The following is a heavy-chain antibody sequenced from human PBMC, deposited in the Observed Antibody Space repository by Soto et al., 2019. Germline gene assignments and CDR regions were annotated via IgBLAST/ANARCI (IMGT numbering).Heavy chain of an antibody. J-gene: IGHJ6*02. CDR1: GGSISSSGYY. D-gene: IGHD1-7*01. CDR2: IYYSGST. Sequence: PSRNLELTCTVSGGSISSSGYYWGGIRQPPGKGLEWIGSIYYSGSTYYNPSLKSRVTISVDTSKNQFSLKLSSVTAADTAVYWCERHWTIYWNYGDYYYVMDVCGQGTTV. CDR3: ERHWTIYWNYGDYYYVMDV. V-gene: IGHV4-39*01.